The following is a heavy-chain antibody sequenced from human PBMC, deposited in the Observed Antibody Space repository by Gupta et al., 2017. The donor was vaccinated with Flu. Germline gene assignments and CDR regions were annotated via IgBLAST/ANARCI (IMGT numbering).Heavy chain of an antibody. Sequence: QVQLQESGPGLVKPSQTLSLTCTVSGGSISSGSYYWSWIRQPAGKGLEWIGRIYTSGSTNYNPSLKSRVTISVDTSKNQFSLKLSSVTAADTAVYYCARGSGYSYGYGEIDYWGQGTLGTVSS. CDR3: ARGSGYSYGYGEIDY. D-gene: IGHD5-18*01. V-gene: IGHV4-61*02. J-gene: IGHJ4*02. CDR2: IYTSGST. CDR1: GGSISSGSYY.